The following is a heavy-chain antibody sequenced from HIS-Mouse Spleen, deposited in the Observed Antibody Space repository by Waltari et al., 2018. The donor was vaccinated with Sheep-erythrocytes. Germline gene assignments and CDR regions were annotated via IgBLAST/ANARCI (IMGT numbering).Heavy chain of an antibody. CDR2: IYYSGST. D-gene: IGHD3-22*01. CDR3: ARLYYYDSSGYYFDY. Sequence: QLQLQESGPGLVKPSETLSLTCTVSGGSISSSSYYWGWIRQPPGKGLEWIGSIYYSGSTYYNPSLTSRVTISVDTSKNQFSRKLSSVTAADTAVYYCARLYYYDSSGYYFDYWGQGTLVTVSS. J-gene: IGHJ4*02. CDR1: GGSISSSSYY. V-gene: IGHV4-39*01.